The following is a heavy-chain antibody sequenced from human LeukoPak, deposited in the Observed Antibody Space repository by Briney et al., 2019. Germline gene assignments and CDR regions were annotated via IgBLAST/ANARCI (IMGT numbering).Heavy chain of an antibody. J-gene: IGHJ3*02. D-gene: IGHD1-1*01. V-gene: IGHV1-18*01. CDR3: ARDPHTTGNREDVRDAFDI. CDR1: GYTFTSYG. CDR2: ISAYNGNT. Sequence: ASVKVSCKASGYTFTSYGISWVRQAPGQGLEWMGWISAYNGNTNYAQKLQGRVTMTTDTSTSTAYMELRRLRSDDTAVYYCARDPHTTGNREDVRDAFDIWGQGTMVTVSS.